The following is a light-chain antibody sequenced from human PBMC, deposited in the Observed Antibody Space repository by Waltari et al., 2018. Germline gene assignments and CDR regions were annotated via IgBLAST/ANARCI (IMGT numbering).Light chain of an antibody. CDR3: SSYISSSTLEL. CDR2: DVS. Sequence: QSALTQPASVSGSPGQSITISCTGTSSDVGASNNVSWYQQHPGNAPNLMIFDVSNRPSGVSNRFSGSKSGNTASLTISGLQAEDDSDYYCSSYISSSTLELFGGRTSMTVL. CDR1: SSDVGASNN. J-gene: IGLJ2*01. V-gene: IGLV2-14*03.